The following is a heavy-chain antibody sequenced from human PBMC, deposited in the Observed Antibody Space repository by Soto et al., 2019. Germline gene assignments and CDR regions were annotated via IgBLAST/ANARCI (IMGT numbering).Heavy chain of an antibody. J-gene: IGHJ4*02. D-gene: IGHD6-13*01. CDR2: ISAYNGNT. CDR3: ASGSSWYPVEYYFDY. CDR1: GYTFTSYG. Sequence: VASVKVSCKASGYTFTSYGISWVRQAPGQGLEWMGWISAYNGNTNYAQKLQGRVTMTTDTSTSTAYMELRSLRSDDTAVYYCASGSSWYPVEYYFDYWGQGTLVTVSS. V-gene: IGHV1-18*04.